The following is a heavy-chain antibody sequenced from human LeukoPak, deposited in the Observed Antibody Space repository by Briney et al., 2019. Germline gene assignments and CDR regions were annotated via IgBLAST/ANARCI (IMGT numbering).Heavy chain of an antibody. CDR2: IHPNTGGT. J-gene: IGHJ6*02. CDR3: ARASRSGYSSSSNYCYYGMDV. D-gene: IGHD6-6*01. Sequence: AASVKVSCKASGYTLTGYYMHWMRQAPGQGPEYMGWIHPNTGGTNYPQKFQGRVTMTRDTSISTAYMELNRLSSDDTAVYYCARASRSGYSSSSNYCYYGMDVWGQGTTVTVSS. CDR1: GYTLTGYY. V-gene: IGHV1-2*02.